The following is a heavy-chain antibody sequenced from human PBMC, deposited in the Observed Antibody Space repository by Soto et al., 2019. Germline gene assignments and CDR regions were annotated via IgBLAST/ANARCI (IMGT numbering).Heavy chain of an antibody. J-gene: IGHJ4*02. CDR1: GFIFSHYW. D-gene: IGHD3-10*01. V-gene: IGHV3-7*04. CDR3: ARATGADKEDY. CDR2: IKEDGSER. Sequence: EVQLVESGGGLVQPGGSLRLTCAASGFIFSHYWMSWVRQAPGKGLEWVANIKEDGSERYYVDSVKGRFTISRYNAKNSLYLQMKGLRAEDTAVYYCARATGADKEDYWGQGSLVTVSS.